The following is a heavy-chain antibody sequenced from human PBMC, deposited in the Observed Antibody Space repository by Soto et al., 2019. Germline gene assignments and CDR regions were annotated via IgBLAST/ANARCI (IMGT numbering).Heavy chain of an antibody. CDR3: AKDPELRFLEWLPDPNFDY. J-gene: IGHJ4*02. D-gene: IGHD3-3*01. CDR1: GFTFSSYA. Sequence: GGSLRLSCAASGFTFSSYAMSWVRQAPGKGLEWVSAISGSGGSTYYADSVKGRFTISRDNSKNTLYLQMNSLRAEDTAVYYCAKDPELRFLEWLPDPNFDYWGQGTLVTVSS. CDR2: ISGSGGST. V-gene: IGHV3-23*01.